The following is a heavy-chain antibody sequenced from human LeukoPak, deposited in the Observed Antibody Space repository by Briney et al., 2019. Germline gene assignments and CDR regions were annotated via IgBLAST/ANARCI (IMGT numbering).Heavy chain of an antibody. V-gene: IGHV1-2*02. CDR2: INPNSGGT. Sequence: GASVKVSCKASGYTFTGYYMHWVRQAPGQGLEWMGWINPNSGGTNYAQKFQGRVTMTRDTSISTAYMELSRLRSDDTAVYYWARVLFYDSSGYFYPVAFDIWGQGTMVTVSS. CDR3: ARVLFYDSSGYFYPVAFDI. J-gene: IGHJ3*02. CDR1: GYTFTGYY. D-gene: IGHD3-22*01.